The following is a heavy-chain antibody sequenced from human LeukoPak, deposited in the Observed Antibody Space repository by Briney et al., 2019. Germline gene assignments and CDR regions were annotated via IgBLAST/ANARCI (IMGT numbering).Heavy chain of an antibody. V-gene: IGHV3-53*01. CDR3: AKRGVRGVISAFDI. Sequence: GGSLRLSCAASGFTVSSNYMSWVRQAPGKGLEWVSVIYSGGSTYYADSVKGRFTISRDNSKNTLYLQMNSLRAEDTAVYYCAKRGVRGVISAFDIWGQGTMVTVSS. CDR2: IYSGGST. CDR1: GFTVSSNY. D-gene: IGHD3-10*01. J-gene: IGHJ3*02.